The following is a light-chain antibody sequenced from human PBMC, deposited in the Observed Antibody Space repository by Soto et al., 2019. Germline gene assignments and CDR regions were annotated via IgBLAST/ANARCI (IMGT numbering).Light chain of an antibody. Sequence: EIVMTQSPVTLSVSPGERATLSCRASQSVSSNLAWYQQKPGQAPSLLIYGAFTRATGIPARFSGTGSGTEFTLTISCLQSEDFAFYYCQQYNDWPLTFGQGTKVDI. J-gene: IGKJ1*01. CDR2: GAF. CDR1: QSVSSN. V-gene: IGKV3-15*01. CDR3: QQYNDWPLT.